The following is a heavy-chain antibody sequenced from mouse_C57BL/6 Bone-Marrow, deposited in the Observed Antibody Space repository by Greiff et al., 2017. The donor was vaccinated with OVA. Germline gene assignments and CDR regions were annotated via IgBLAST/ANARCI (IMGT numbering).Heavy chain of an antibody. D-gene: IGHD1-1*01. CDR1: GYTFTDYY. Sequence: QVHVKQSGAELVRPGASVKLSCKASGYTFTDYYINWVKQRPGQGLEWIARIYPGSGNTYYNEKFKGKATLTAEKSSSTAYMQLSSLTSEDSAVYFCARESYYYGSSQFAYWGQGTLVTVSA. V-gene: IGHV1-76*01. J-gene: IGHJ3*01. CDR3: ARESYYYGSSQFAY. CDR2: IYPGSGNT.